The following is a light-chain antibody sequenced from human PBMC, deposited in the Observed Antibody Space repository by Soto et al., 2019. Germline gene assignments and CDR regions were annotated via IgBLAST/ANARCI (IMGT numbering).Light chain of an antibody. V-gene: IGKV3-15*01. CDR2: GAS. CDR3: QQYNNWPQT. Sequence: EIVMTQSPATLSVSPGERATLSCRASQSVSSNLAWYQQKPGQAPRLLSYGASTRATGIPARFSGSRSGTEFTLTISSLQSEDFAVYYCQQYNNWPQTFGQGTKVEIK. J-gene: IGKJ1*01. CDR1: QSVSSN.